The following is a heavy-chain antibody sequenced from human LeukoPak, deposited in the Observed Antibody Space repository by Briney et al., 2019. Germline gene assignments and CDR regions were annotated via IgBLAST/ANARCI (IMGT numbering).Heavy chain of an antibody. CDR3: ARDNGAGKTKLTKYNWFDP. D-gene: IGHD1/OR15-1a*01. CDR1: GFTFRSYS. Sequence: PGGSLRLSCVASGFTFRSYSMSWVRQAPGKGLEWISFISSSSSTIYYTDSVKGRFTISRDNAKNSLYLQMDSLRVEDTAVYYCARDNGAGKTKLTKYNWFDPWGQGTLVTVSS. CDR2: ISSSSSTI. V-gene: IGHV3-48*01. J-gene: IGHJ5*02.